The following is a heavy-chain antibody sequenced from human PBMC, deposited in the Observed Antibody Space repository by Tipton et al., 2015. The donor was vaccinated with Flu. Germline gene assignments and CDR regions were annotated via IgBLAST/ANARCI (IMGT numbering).Heavy chain of an antibody. Sequence: TLSLTCTVSGASFRDFYWSWIRQTPGKGLEWIGYIFYNGITNYNPSLKGRATISVDTSNNHFSLKLSSVTAADTAVYYCARQQTHGGSWYFFDYWGQGSLATVTS. CDR3: ARQQTHGGSWYFFDY. CDR2: IFYNGIT. D-gene: IGHD5-24*01. J-gene: IGHJ4*02. V-gene: IGHV4-59*08. CDR1: GASFRDFY.